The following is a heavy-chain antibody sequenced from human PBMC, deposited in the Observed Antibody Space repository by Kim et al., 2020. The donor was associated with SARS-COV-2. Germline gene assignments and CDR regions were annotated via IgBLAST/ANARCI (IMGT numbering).Heavy chain of an antibody. CDR2: ISWNRDSI. D-gene: IGHD3-22*01. J-gene: IGHJ3*02. Sequence: SLRLSCAASTFTFDDYAMHWVRQVPGKGLEWVSGISWNRDSIGYADSVKGRFTISRDNAKKYLYLQMNSLRADDTALYYCAKSSNYYDGNGYLDAFDMWGQGTMVTVSS. CDR1: TFTFDDYA. CDR3: AKSSNYYDGNGYLDAFDM. V-gene: IGHV3-9*01.